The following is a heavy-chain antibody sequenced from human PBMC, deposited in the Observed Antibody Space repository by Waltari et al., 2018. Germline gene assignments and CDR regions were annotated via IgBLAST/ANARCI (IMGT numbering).Heavy chain of an antibody. D-gene: IGHD5-12*01. V-gene: IGHV4-34*01. CDR2: INHSGST. CDR3: ARGWIVATDY. Sequence: QVQLQQWGAGLLKPSETLSLTCAVYGGSFSGYYWSWIRQPPGKGLEWIGEINHSGSTNYNPSLKSRVTISVDTSKNQFSLKLSSVTAADTAVYYCARGWIVATDYWGQGTLVTVSS. CDR1: GGSFSGYY. J-gene: IGHJ4*02.